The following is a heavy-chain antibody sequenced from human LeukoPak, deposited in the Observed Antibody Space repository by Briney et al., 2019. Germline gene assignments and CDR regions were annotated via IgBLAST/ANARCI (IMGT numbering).Heavy chain of an antibody. D-gene: IGHD6-13*01. CDR3: ASDKTAQLDNYYSYMDV. V-gene: IGHV3-7*01. CDR2: IKQDGSEK. CDR1: GFTFSSYG. J-gene: IGHJ6*03. Sequence: GGSLRLSCAASGFTFSSYGMHWVRQAPGKGLEWVANIKQDGSEKYYVDSVKGRFTISRDNAKNSLYLQMNSLRAEDTAVYYCASDKTAQLDNYYSYMDVWGKGTTVTISS.